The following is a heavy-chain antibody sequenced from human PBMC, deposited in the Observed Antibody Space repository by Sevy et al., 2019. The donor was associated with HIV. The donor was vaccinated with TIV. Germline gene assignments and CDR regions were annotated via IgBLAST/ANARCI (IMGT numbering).Heavy chain of an antibody. D-gene: IGHD3-22*01. Sequence: GGSLRLSCAASGFTFSGSAMHWVRQASGKGLEWVGRIRSKANSYATAYAASVKGRFTISRDDSKNTAYLQMNSLKTEDTDVYYCTRSQYYYDSSGYYHYYYGMDVWGQGTTVTVSS. CDR1: GFTFSGSA. J-gene: IGHJ6*02. CDR2: IRSKANSYAT. CDR3: TRSQYYYDSSGYYHYYYGMDV. V-gene: IGHV3-73*01.